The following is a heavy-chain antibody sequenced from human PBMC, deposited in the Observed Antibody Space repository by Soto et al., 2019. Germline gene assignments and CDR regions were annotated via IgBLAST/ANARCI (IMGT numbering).Heavy chain of an antibody. CDR1: GSSISSVDYY. Sequence: LSGTWSVSGSSISSVDYYWSWSRQPPGKCLEGIGYIYYSGSTYYNPALKSRLTISLDTSKNQFSLKLSSVTAADTAVYYCARDSTYYFDSSGSTVFAFDILVQGTMVS. J-gene: IGHJ3*02. V-gene: IGHV4-30-4*01. D-gene: IGHD3-22*01. CDR2: IYYSGST. CDR3: ARDSTYYFDSSGSTVFAFDI.